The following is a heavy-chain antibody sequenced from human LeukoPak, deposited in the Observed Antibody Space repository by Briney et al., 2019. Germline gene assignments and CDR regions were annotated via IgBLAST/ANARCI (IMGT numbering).Heavy chain of an antibody. J-gene: IGHJ4*02. CDR2: IYHSGST. CDR3: ARGQPSAPLDY. CDR1: GGSISSGGYY. Sequence: SETLSLTCTVSGGSISSGGYYLSWIRQPPGKGLEWIGYIYHSGSTYYNPSLKSRVTISVDRSKNQFSLKLSSVTAADTAVYYCARGQPSAPLDYWGQGTLVTVSS. V-gene: IGHV4-30-2*01. D-gene: IGHD1-26*01.